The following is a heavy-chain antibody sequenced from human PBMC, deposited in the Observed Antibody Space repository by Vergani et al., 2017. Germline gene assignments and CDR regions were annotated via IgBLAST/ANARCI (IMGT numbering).Heavy chain of an antibody. V-gene: IGHV4-39*01. CDR3: ARRPLYYGSGSYYIVDY. CDR1: GGSISSSSYY. CDR2: IYYSGST. Sequence: QLQLQESGPGLVKPSETLSLTCTVSGGSISSSSYYWGWIRQPPGKGLEWIGSIYYSGSTYYNPSLQSRVTISVDTSKNQFSLKLSSVTAADTAVYYCARRPLYYGSGSYYIVDYWGQGTLVTVSS. D-gene: IGHD3-10*01. J-gene: IGHJ4*02.